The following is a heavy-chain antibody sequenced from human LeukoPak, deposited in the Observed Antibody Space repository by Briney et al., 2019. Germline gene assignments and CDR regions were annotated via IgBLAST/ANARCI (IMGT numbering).Heavy chain of an antibody. Sequence: ASVKVSCKASGYTFTSYYMHWVRQAPGQGLEWMGWINPNSGGTNYAQKFQGRVTMTRDTSISTAYMELSRLRSDDTAVYYCATNYYYDSSGYYLPLDYWGQGTLVTVSS. CDR2: INPNSGGT. D-gene: IGHD3-22*01. J-gene: IGHJ4*02. CDR1: GYTFTSYY. V-gene: IGHV1-2*02. CDR3: ATNYYYDSSGYYLPLDY.